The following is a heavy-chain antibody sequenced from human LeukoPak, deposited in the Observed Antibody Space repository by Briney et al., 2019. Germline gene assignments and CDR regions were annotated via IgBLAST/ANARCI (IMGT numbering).Heavy chain of an antibody. CDR1: GGSFSGYY. CDR3: ARKRGSYYFDY. D-gene: IGHD1-26*01. CDR2: INHSGST. Sequence: MSSETLSLTCAVYGGSFSGYYWSWIRQPPGKGLEWIGEINHSGSTNYNPSLKSRVTISVDTSKNQFSLKLSSVTAADTAVYYCARKRGSYYFDYWGQGTLVTVSS. J-gene: IGHJ4*02. V-gene: IGHV4-34*01.